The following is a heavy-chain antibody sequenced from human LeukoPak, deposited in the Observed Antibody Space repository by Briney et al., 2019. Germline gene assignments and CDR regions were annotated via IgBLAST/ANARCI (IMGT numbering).Heavy chain of an antibody. J-gene: IGHJ3*02. CDR3: AREGFAAASDI. CDR1: EFTFSSYW. Sequence: GGSLRLSCAASEFTFSSYWMRWVRQAPGKGLEWVANIKQDGREKNYLDSVKGRFSISRDNAKNSLYLQMNSLRAEDAAVYYCAREGFAAASDIWGQGKMGTVSS. CDR2: IKQDGREK. V-gene: IGHV3-7*01. D-gene: IGHD2-15*01.